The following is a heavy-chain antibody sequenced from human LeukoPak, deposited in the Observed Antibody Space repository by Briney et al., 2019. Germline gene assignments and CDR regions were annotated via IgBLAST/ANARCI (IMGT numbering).Heavy chain of an antibody. V-gene: IGHV3-30*02. CDR2: IRYDGSNK. CDR3: ARSPHILTGENFDY. CDR1: AFTFRSYG. Sequence: RPGGSLRLSCATSAFTFRSYGMHWVRQAPDKGLEWVAFIRYDGSNKYYADSVKGRFTISRDNSKNTLYLQMNSLRAEDTAVYYCARSPHILTGENFDYWGQGTLVTVSS. D-gene: IGHD3-9*01. J-gene: IGHJ4*02.